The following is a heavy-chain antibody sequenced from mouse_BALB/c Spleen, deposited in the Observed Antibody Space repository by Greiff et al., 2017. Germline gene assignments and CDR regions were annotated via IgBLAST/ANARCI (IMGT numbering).Heavy chain of an antibody. CDR1: GFSFSSFG. Sequence: EVHLVESGGGLVQPGGSRKLSCAASGFSFSSFGMHWVRQAPEKGLEWVAYISSGSSTIYYAATVKGRFTISRDNTNNTLFLQMTSLRSEDTAMYYCARQYGKHYWYFDVWGEGTTVTVAS. CDR2: ISSGSSTI. CDR3: ARQYGKHYWYFDV. D-gene: IGHD2-10*02. V-gene: IGHV5-17*02. J-gene: IGHJ1*01.